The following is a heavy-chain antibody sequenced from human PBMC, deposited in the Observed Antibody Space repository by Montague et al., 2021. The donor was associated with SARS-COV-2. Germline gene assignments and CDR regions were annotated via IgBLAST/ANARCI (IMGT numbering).Heavy chain of an antibody. J-gene: IGHJ4*02. V-gene: IGHV4-39*01. Sequence: SETLSLTCTVSVPSISRRSYYWSWIRQPPGQGLAWIGFKSYSGSTYYNPTLKSRVTISVDTSKNQFSLKLSSVTAADTAVYYCATLPSSITIFGVVQGYYFDDWDQVTLATVSS. CDR3: ATLPSSITIFGVVQGYYFDD. CDR2: KSYSGST. CDR1: VPSISRRSYY. D-gene: IGHD3-3*01.